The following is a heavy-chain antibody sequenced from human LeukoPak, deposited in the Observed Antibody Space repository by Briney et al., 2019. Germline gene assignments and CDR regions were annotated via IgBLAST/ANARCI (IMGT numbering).Heavy chain of an antibody. D-gene: IGHD3-22*01. CDR1: GYTLTSYD. J-gene: IGHJ4*02. Sequence: ASVKVSCKASGYTLTSYDINWVRQATGQGLEWMGWMNPNSGNTGYAQKFQGRVTMTRNTSISTAYMELSSLRSEDTAVYYCARGGGKYYYDSSGYYLDYWGQGTLVTVSS. CDR2: MNPNSGNT. V-gene: IGHV1-8*01. CDR3: ARGGGKYYYDSSGYYLDY.